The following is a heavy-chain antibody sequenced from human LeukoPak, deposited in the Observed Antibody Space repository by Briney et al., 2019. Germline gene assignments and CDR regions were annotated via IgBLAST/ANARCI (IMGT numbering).Heavy chain of an antibody. Sequence: GGSLRLSCAASGFTLSSNGMHRVRQAPGKGLEWVAVISYDGSNKYYANSVKGRFTISRDNSKNTLYLQMNSLRAEETAVYFCAKDRGVYYNYGMDVWGQGTTVTVSS. CDR1: GFTLSSNG. V-gene: IGHV3-30*18. CDR3: AKDRGVYYNYGMDV. CDR2: ISYDGSNK. J-gene: IGHJ6*02.